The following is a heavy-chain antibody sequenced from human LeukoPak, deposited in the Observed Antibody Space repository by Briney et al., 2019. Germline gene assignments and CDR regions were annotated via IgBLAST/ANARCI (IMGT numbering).Heavy chain of an antibody. CDR3: AKDNRGYGSGTYYNLAFDY. V-gene: IGHV3-43*02. J-gene: IGHJ4*02. Sequence: GGSLRLSCAASGLSFDDYAVHWVRQAPGKGLEWVSLISGDGGTTYYADSVKGRFTISRDNSKNSLYLQMNSLRTEDTALYYCAKDNRGYGSGTYYNLAFDYWGQGTLVTVSS. D-gene: IGHD3-10*01. CDR1: GLSFDDYA. CDR2: ISGDGGTT.